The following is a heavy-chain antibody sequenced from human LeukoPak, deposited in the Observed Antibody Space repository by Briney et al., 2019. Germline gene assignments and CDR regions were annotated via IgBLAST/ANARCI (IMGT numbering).Heavy chain of an antibody. D-gene: IGHD3-16*01. Sequence: PSQTLSLTCTVSGGSIYNGGYYWSWVRQHPGEGLEWTGYIYYSGSSYYNPSLRSRVTISVDTSKNHFSPKLSSVTAADTAVYYCAFDVPGGFGGWGQGTLVTVSS. J-gene: IGHJ4*02. CDR2: IYYSGSS. V-gene: IGHV4-31*03. CDR3: AFDVPGGFGG. CDR1: GGSIYNGGYY.